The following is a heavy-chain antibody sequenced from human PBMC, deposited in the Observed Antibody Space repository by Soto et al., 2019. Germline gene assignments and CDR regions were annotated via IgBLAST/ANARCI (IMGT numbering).Heavy chain of an antibody. CDR3: ARENIVVVTAETLYYYYYGMDV. J-gene: IGHJ6*02. D-gene: IGHD2-21*02. CDR1: GGTFSSYA. CDR2: IIPIFGTA. Sequence: SVKVSCKASGGTFSSYAISWVRQAPGQGLEWMGGIIPIFGTANYAQKFQGRVTITADESTSTAYMELSSLRSEDTAVYYCARENIVVVTAETLYYYYYGMDVWGQGTTVTVSS. V-gene: IGHV1-69*13.